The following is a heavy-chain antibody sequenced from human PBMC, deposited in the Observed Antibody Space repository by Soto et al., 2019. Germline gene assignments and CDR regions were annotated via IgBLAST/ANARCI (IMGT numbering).Heavy chain of an antibody. CDR1: GFTFSNYD. CDR3: ARGSYGFMDV. V-gene: IGHV3-13*01. CDR2: IRTTGDT. Sequence: GGSLRLSCAASGFTFSNYDMHWVRQTAGKGLEWVSIIRTTGDTYYADSVKGRFTISRENVKNSLYLQVNNLRVGDTAVYYCARGSYGFMDVWRQGTTVTVSS. D-gene: IGHD3-3*01. J-gene: IGHJ6*02.